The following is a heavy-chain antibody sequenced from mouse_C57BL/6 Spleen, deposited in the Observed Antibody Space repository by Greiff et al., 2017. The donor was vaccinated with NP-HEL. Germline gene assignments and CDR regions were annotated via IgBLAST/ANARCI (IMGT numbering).Heavy chain of an antibody. D-gene: IGHD1-1*01. CDR3: TTVVATDFDY. Sequence: EVQLQESGAELVRPGASVKLSCTASGFNIKDDYMHWVKQRPEQGLEWIGWIDPENGDTDYASKFQGKATITADPSSNTAYLQLSSLTSEDTAVYYCTTVVATDFDYWGQGTTLTVSS. CDR1: GFNIKDDY. CDR2: IDPENGDT. J-gene: IGHJ2*01. V-gene: IGHV14-4*01.